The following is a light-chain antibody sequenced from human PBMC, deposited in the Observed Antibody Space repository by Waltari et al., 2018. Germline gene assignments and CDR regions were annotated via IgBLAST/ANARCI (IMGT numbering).Light chain of an antibody. CDR2: GAS. J-gene: IGKJ1*01. Sequence: PPPPCRASQSVSSNLAWYQQKPGQAPRLLIYGASTRATGIPARFSGSGSGTEFTLTISSLQSEDFAVYYCQQYNNWPPWTFGQGTKVESK. CDR3: QQYNNWPPWT. V-gene: IGKV3-15*01. CDR1: QSVSSN.